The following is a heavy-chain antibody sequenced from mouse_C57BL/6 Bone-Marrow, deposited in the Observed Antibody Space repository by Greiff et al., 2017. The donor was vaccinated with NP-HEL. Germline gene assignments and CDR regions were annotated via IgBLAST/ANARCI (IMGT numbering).Heavy chain of an antibody. V-gene: IGHV5-6*01. CDR2: ISSGGSYT. J-gene: IGHJ1*03. D-gene: IGHD1-1*01. CDR3: ARPITTVVARYFDV. CDR1: GFTFSSYG. Sequence: EVHLVESGGDLVKPGGSLKLSCAASGFTFSSYGMSWVRQTPDKRLEWVATISSGGSYTYYLDSVKGRFTISRDNAKNTLYLQMSSLKSEDTAMYYCARPITTVVARYFDVWGTGTTVTVSS.